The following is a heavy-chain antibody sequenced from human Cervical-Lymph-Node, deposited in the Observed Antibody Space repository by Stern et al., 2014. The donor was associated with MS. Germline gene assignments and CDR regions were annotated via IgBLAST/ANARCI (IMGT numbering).Heavy chain of an antibody. Sequence: QVQLVQSGPEVRKPGSSVKVSCKASGGSFTIYDLRWVRQAPGQGLEWMGGLIPEFGTADHAQKFQGRVTITADESTSTVYMELSSLRSEDTAVYYCARRHDYGDSDVLYYWGQGTLVIVSS. D-gene: IGHD4-17*01. CDR2: LIPEFGTA. CDR1: GGSFTIYD. J-gene: IGHJ4*02. CDR3: ARRHDYGDSDVLYY. V-gene: IGHV1-69*01.